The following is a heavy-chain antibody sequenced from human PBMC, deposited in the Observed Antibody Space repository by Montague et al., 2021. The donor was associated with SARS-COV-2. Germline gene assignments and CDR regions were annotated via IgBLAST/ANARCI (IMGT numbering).Heavy chain of an antibody. CDR3: AREFRIELWQANWYFGL. CDR1: GGSISSYY. D-gene: IGHD3-16*01. CDR2: IYYSGST. J-gene: IGHJ2*01. V-gene: IGHV4-59*12. Sequence: SETLSLTCTVSGGSISSYYWSWIRQPPGKGLEWIGYIYYSGSTNYNPSLKSRVTISGDTSKNQFSLKLSSVTAADTAVYYCAREFRIELWQANWYFGLWGRGNLGTVSS.